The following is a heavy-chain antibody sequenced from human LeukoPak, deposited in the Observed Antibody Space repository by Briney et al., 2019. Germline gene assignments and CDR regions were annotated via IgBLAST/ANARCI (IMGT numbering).Heavy chain of an antibody. CDR2: IYYSGST. D-gene: IGHD3-22*01. J-gene: IGHJ4*02. CDR1: GGSISSSSYY. CDR3: ARLRYYYDSSGYYADY. V-gene: IGHV4-39*01. Sequence: PSETLSLTCTVSGGSISSSSYYWGWIRQPPGKGLEWIGSIYYSGSTYYNPSLNSRVTTSVDTSKNQFSLKLSSVTAADTAVYYCARLRYYYDSSGYYADYWGQGTLVTVSS.